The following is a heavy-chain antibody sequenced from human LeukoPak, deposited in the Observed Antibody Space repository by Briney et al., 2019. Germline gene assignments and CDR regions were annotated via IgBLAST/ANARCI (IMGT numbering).Heavy chain of an antibody. V-gene: IGHV1-2*02. Sequence: GESLKISCKASGYTFTGYYMHWVRQAPGQGLEWMGWINPNSGGTNYAQKFQGRVTMTRDTSISTAYMELSRLRSDDTAVYYCAREDKTWIQLWLNYWGQGTLVTVSS. CDR1: GYTFTGYY. D-gene: IGHD5-18*01. J-gene: IGHJ4*02. CDR2: INPNSGGT. CDR3: AREDKTWIQLWLNY.